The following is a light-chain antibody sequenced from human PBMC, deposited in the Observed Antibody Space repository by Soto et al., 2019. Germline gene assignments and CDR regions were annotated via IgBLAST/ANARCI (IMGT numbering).Light chain of an antibody. Sequence: QAVVTQEPSLTVSPGGTVTLTCGSSTGAVTSGHYPYWFQQKPGQAPRTLIYDSTNRQSWTPARFSGSLLGGKAALTLSGAQPEDEADYYCLLTYGAAVVFGGGTKLTVL. CDR3: LLTYGAAVV. CDR1: TGAVTSGHY. CDR2: DST. V-gene: IGLV7-46*01. J-gene: IGLJ2*01.